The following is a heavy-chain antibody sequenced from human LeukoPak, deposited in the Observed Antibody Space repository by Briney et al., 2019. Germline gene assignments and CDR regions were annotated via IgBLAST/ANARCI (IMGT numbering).Heavy chain of an antibody. V-gene: IGHV3-48*03. CDR2: ISRSGNTK. D-gene: IGHD3-16*01. CDR1: GFTFSSYA. J-gene: IGHJ4*02. Sequence: PGGSLRLSCAASGFTFSSYAMHWIRQAPGKGLEWVSSISRSGNTKYYADSVKGRFTISRDNAKNSLYLQMNSLRAEDTAVYYCARDKGGIGHYFDYWGQGTLVTVSS. CDR3: ARDKGGIGHYFDY.